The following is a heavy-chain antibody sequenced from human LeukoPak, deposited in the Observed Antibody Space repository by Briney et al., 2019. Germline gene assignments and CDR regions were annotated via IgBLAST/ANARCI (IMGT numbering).Heavy chain of an antibody. V-gene: IGHV3-23*01. D-gene: IGHD5-18*01. CDR2: TSTSGGSA. Sequence: GGSLRLSCAASGFTFSNNAMSWVRQAPGKGLEWVSATSTSGGSAYYADSVKGRFTISRDNSKNTLYLQMNSLRAEDTAVYYCTKEQGGYSYGHFDYWGQGTLVTVSS. CDR1: GFTFSNNA. J-gene: IGHJ4*02. CDR3: TKEQGGYSYGHFDY.